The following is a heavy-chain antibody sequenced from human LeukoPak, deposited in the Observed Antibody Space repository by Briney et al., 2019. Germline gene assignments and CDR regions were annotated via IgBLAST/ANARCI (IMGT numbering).Heavy chain of an antibody. CDR1: GSTFSTYA. D-gene: IGHD6-19*01. J-gene: IGHJ5*02. Sequence: GGSLRLSCAGSGSTFSTYAMTWVRQAPGKGLEWVSSISNGDGTTYYTDSVKGRFTISRNNSKNTLYLQMNSLRAEDTAVYYCAKGSGGWYQFFDHWGQGTLVTVSS. CDR2: ISNGDGTT. CDR3: AKGSGGWYQFFDH. V-gene: IGHV3-23*01.